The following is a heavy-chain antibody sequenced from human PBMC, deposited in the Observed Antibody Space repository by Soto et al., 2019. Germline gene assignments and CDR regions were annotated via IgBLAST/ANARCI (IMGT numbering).Heavy chain of an antibody. CDR2: MNPNSGNT. V-gene: IGHV1-8*01. CDR3: ARGGLRYFDWLFTRDYYYYYYMDV. D-gene: IGHD3-9*01. CDR1: GFTLTSYD. Sequence: ASVKVSSKASGFTLTSYDINWVRQATGQGLEWMGWMNPNSGNTGYAQKFQGRVTMTRNTSISTAYMELSSLRSEDTAVYYCARGGLRYFDWLFTRDYYYYYYMDVWGKGTTVTVSS. J-gene: IGHJ6*03.